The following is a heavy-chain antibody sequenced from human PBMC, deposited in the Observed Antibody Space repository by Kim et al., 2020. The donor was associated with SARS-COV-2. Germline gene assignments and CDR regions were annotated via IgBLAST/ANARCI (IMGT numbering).Heavy chain of an antibody. CDR1: GGSISSSSYY. D-gene: IGHD6-13*01. Sequence: SETLSLTCTVSGGSISSSSYYWGWIRQPPGKGLEWIGSIYYSGSTYYNPSLKSRVTISVDTSKNQFSLKLSSVTAADTAVYYCARIAAAGPSTWFDPWGQGTLVTVSS. V-gene: IGHV4-39*07. J-gene: IGHJ5*02. CDR2: IYYSGST. CDR3: ARIAAAGPSTWFDP.